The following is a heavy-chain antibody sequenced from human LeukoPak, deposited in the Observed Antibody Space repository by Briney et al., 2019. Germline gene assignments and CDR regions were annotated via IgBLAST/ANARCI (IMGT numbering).Heavy chain of an antibody. CDR1: GFTFSAFW. Sequence: GGSLRLSCAASGFTFSAFWMNWVRQAPGKGLEWVANINQDGSEKYYVDSVKGRFTISRDNAKNSLYLQMNSLRAEDTAVYYCARVRSGYYSLGDYWGQGTLVTVSS. CDR2: INQDGSEK. D-gene: IGHD3-22*01. V-gene: IGHV3-7*01. CDR3: ARVRSGYYSLGDY. J-gene: IGHJ4*02.